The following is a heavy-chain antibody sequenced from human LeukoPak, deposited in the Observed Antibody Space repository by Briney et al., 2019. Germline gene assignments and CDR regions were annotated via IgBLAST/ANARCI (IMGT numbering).Heavy chain of an antibody. CDR2: INHSGST. CDR3: ARVHSSGFVDY. V-gene: IGHV4-34*01. CDR1: GGSFSGYY. Sequence: SETLSLTCAVYGGSFSGYYWSWIRQPPGKGLEWIGEINHSGSTNYNPSLKSRVTISVDTSKNQFSLNLGSVTAAGTAVYYCARVHSSGFVDYWGQGTLVTVSS. J-gene: IGHJ4*02. D-gene: IGHD3-22*01.